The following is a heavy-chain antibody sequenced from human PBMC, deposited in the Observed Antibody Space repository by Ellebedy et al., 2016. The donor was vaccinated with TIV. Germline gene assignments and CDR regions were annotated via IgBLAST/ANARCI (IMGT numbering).Heavy chain of an antibody. Sequence: PGGSLRLSCAASGFTFSDYWMSWVRQAPGKGLEWVANIKQDGSEKWYVDSVKGRFNISRDNAKNSLYLQMSSLSAEDTAVYYCARDQGWAYPGSTRFDYWGQGTLVTVSS. CDR3: ARDQGWAYPGSTRFDY. CDR1: GFTFSDYW. J-gene: IGHJ4*03. CDR2: IKQDGSEK. V-gene: IGHV3-7*01. D-gene: IGHD3-10*01.